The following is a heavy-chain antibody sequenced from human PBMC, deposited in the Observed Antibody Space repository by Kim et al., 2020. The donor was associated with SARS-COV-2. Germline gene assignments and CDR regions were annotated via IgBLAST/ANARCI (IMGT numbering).Heavy chain of an antibody. CDR2: ISYDGSNK. D-gene: IGHD3-10*01. CDR1: GFTFSSYG. V-gene: IGHV3-30*18. J-gene: IGHJ5*02. Sequence: GGSLRLSCAASGFTFSSYGMHWVRQAPGKGLEWVAVISYDGSNKYYADSVKGRFTISRDNSKNTLYLQMNSLRAEDTAVYYCANPGADGELFGWFDPWGQGTLVTVSS. CDR3: ANPGADGELFGWFDP.